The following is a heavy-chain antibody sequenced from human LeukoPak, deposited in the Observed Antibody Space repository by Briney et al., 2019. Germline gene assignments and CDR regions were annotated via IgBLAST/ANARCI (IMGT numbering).Heavy chain of an antibody. J-gene: IGHJ6*03. CDR2: ISSSSSTI. CDR3: ARDHFGTPPYYYYYMDV. Sequence: GGSLRLSCAASGFTFSSYSMNWVRQAPGKGLEWVSYISSSSSTIYYADSVKGRFTISRDNAKNSLYLHMNSLRAEDTAVYCCARDHFGTPPYYYYYMDVWGKGTTVTVSS. V-gene: IGHV3-48*01. CDR1: GFTFSSYS. D-gene: IGHD1-1*01.